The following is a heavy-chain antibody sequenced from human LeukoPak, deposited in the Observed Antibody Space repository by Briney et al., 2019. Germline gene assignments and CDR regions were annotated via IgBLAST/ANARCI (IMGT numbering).Heavy chain of an antibody. D-gene: IGHD3-9*01. V-gene: IGHV1-18*01. Sequence: GASVKVSCKASGYIFTTYGISWVRQAPAQGLEWLGRISVYNGNTNYAQKLQGRVTMTTDTSTHTAYMELRSLRPDDTPVYYCARMILLLGDVLTVPPRGFDYWGQGTLVTVSS. CDR2: ISVYNGNT. CDR3: ARMILLLGDVLTVPPRGFDY. J-gene: IGHJ4*02. CDR1: GYIFTTYG.